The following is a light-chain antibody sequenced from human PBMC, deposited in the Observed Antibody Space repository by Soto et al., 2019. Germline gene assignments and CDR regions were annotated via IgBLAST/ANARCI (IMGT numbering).Light chain of an antibody. Sequence: QSALTQPPSASGSPGQSVAISCSGTSSDVGGYNYVSWYQQHPGKAPQLMIYEVNKRPSGVPDRFSGSKSGNTASLTGSGLQDEDEADYYCSSYAGSSNVFGTGTKVTVL. CDR2: EVN. CDR1: SSDVGGYNY. J-gene: IGLJ1*01. V-gene: IGLV2-8*01. CDR3: SSYAGSSNV.